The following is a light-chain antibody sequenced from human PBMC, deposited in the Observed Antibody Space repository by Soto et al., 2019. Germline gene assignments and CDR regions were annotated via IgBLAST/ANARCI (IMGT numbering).Light chain of an antibody. V-gene: IGKV3-15*01. Sequence: EIVMTQSPATLSVSPGEGATLSCRASQSISSNLAWYQQKPGQAPRLLLYGASARATGSPARFSGSESGTEFTLTISSLQTEDFAVYYCQQYNKWPLTLGGGTKVEIK. CDR1: QSISSN. J-gene: IGKJ4*01. CDR3: QQYNKWPLT. CDR2: GAS.